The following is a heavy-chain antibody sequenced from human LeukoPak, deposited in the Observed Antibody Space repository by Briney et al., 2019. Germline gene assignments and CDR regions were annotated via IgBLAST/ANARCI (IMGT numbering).Heavy chain of an antibody. D-gene: IGHD1-1*01. CDR2: IKSKTDGGTT. J-gene: IGHJ4*02. V-gene: IGHV3-15*01. CDR3: ITVALRYNWNDGVREDFDY. Sequence: GGSLRLSCVASGFTFSNAWMSWVRQAPGKGLKWVGRIKSKTDGGTTHYAAPVKGRFTISRDDSKNTLYLQMNSLKTEDTAVYYCITVALRYNWNDGVREDFDYWGQGTLVTVSS. CDR1: GFTFSNAW.